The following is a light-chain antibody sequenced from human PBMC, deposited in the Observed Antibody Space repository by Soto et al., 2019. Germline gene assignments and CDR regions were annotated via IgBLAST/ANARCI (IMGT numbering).Light chain of an antibody. V-gene: IGKV4-1*01. J-gene: IGKJ1*01. CDR2: WAS. CDR3: QQYYRTPPT. Sequence: DIVMIQSPDSLAVSLGARATINCQSSQSVLHSSNNKNYLTWYQQKPGQPPKLLIYWASTRESGVTDRFSGSGSVTDFTLTISSLQAEDVAVYYCQQYYRTPPTFGQGTKVEIK. CDR1: QSVLHSSNNKNY.